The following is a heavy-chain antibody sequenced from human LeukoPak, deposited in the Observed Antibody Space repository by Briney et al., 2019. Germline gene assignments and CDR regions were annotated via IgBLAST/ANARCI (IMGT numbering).Heavy chain of an antibody. CDR1: GFTFSSYA. D-gene: IGHD3-10*01. CDR3: AKTPYGSGSYYISGGYFDY. Sequence: GGSLRLSCAASGFTFSSYAMHWVRQAPGKGLEYVSAISSNGGSTYYANSVKGRFTISRDNSKNTLYLQMNSLRAEDTAVYYCAKTPYGSGSYYISGGYFDYWGQGTLVTVSS. J-gene: IGHJ4*02. V-gene: IGHV3-64*01. CDR2: ISSNGGST.